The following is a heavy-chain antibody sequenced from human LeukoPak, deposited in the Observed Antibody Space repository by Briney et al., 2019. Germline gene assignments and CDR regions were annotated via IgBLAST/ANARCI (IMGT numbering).Heavy chain of an antibody. CDR3: ARVGPRDRVRGKQYSSSSWKFDY. V-gene: IGHV1-46*01. CDR2: INPSGGST. CDR1: GYTFTSYY. Sequence: GASVKVSCKASGYTFTSYYMHWVRQAPGQGLEWMGIINPSGGSTSYAQKFQGRVTMTRDMSTSTVYMELSSLRSEDTAVYYCARVGPRDRVRGKQYSSSSWKFDYWGQGTLVTVSS. J-gene: IGHJ4*02. D-gene: IGHD6-6*01.